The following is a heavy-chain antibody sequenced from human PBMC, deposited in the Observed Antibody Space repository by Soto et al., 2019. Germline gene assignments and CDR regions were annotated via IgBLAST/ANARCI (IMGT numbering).Heavy chain of an antibody. CDR2: FNPILSFS. Sequence: QVQLVQSGAEVKKPGSSVKVSCKASGDTFNFYTINWVRQAPGLGLEWMGRFNPILSFSNSALKFQGRVTLTADKSTTTSYMVLSRLRSEDTAIYYCATSIGSGSRAFDYWAQGALVTVSS. CDR1: GDTFNFYT. V-gene: IGHV1-69*02. D-gene: IGHD3-10*01. CDR3: ATSIGSGSRAFDY. J-gene: IGHJ4*02.